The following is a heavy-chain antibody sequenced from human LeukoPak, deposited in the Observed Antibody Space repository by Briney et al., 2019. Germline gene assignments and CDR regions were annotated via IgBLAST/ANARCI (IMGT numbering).Heavy chain of an antibody. CDR3: ARDPYGEQWLVYFDY. Sequence: GSLRLSCTVSGFTVSSNSMSWVRQAPGKGLEWVANIKQDGSEKYYVDSVKGRFTISRDNAKNSLYLQMNSLRAEDTAVYYCARDPYGEQWLVYFDYWGQGTLVTVSS. D-gene: IGHD6-19*01. CDR1: GFTVSSNS. V-gene: IGHV3-7*01. J-gene: IGHJ4*02. CDR2: IKQDGSEK.